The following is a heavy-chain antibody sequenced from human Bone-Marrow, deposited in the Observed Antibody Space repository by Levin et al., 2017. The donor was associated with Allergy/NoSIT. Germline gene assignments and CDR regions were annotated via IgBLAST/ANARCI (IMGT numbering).Heavy chain of an antibody. V-gene: IGHV4-38-2*01. CDR1: GLSVSSIYY. CDR2: IYHLGST. CDR3: VRGRSIVGHFYFDF. D-gene: IGHD1-26*01. Sequence: KPSETLSLTCAVSGLSVSSIYYWGWIRQPPGKGLEWVGSIYHLGSTYSNPSLKSRFTISLDTSKNQFSLNLSSVTAADTAVYYCVRGRSIVGHFYFDFWGQGTLVTVSS. J-gene: IGHJ4*02.